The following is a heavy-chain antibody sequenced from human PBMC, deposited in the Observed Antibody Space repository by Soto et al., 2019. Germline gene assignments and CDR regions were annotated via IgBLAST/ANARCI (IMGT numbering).Heavy chain of an antibody. CDR3: ARESEVVPAATNWLDP. J-gene: IGHJ5*02. V-gene: IGHV3-21*01. CDR1: GLTFSSYS. Sequence: PGGSLRLSCAASGLTFSSYSMNWVRQAPGKGLEWVSSISSSSSYIYYADSVKGRFTISRDNAKNSLYLQMNSLRAEDTAVYYCARESEVVPAATNWLDPWGQGTLVTVSS. CDR2: ISSSSSYI. D-gene: IGHD2-2*01.